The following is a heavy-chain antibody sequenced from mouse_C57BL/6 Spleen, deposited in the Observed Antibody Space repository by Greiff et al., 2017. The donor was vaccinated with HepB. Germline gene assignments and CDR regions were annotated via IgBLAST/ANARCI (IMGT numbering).Heavy chain of an antibody. Sequence: VQGVESGGGLVKPGGSLKLSCAASGFTFSDYGMHWVRQAPEKGLEWVAYISSGSSTIYYADTVKGRFTISRDNAKNTLFLQMTSLRSEDTAMYYCARSSYYAMDYWGQGTSVTVSS. CDR1: GFTFSDYG. V-gene: IGHV5-17*01. CDR2: ISSGSSTI. D-gene: IGHD1-1*01. J-gene: IGHJ4*01. CDR3: ARSSYYAMDY.